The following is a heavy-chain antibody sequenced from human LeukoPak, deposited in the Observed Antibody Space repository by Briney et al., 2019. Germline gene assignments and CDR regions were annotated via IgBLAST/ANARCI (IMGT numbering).Heavy chain of an antibody. J-gene: IGHJ4*02. CDR1: GFTFSSYS. V-gene: IGHV3-21*01. D-gene: IGHD6-13*01. Sequence: PGGSLRLSCAASGFTFSSYSMNWVRQAPGKGLEWVSSISSSSSYIYYADSVKGRFTISRDNAKNSLYLQMNSLRAEDTAVYYCARVGGSSWYRDNDFDYWGQGTLVTVSS. CDR3: ARVGGSSWYRDNDFDY. CDR2: ISSSSSYI.